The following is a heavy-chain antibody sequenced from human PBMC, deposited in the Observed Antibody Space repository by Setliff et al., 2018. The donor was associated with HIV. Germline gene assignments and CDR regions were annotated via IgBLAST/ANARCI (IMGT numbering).Heavy chain of an antibody. Sequence: PGGSLRLSCAASGFTFSSYWMHWVRQAPGKGLVWVSRINSDGSSTSYADSVKGRFTISRDNAKNTLYLQMNSLRAEDTAVYYCARRLDYGDYPDAFDIWGQGTMVTVSS. V-gene: IGHV3-74*01. CDR2: INSDGSST. J-gene: IGHJ3*02. D-gene: IGHD4-17*01. CDR1: GFTFSSYW. CDR3: ARRLDYGDYPDAFDI.